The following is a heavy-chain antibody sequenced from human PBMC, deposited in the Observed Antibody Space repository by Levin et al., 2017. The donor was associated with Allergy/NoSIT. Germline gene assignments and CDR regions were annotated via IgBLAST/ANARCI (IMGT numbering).Heavy chain of an antibody. CDR2: IYNSGST. V-gene: IGHV4-39*02. Sequence: SQTLSLTCTVSGGSISISSYYWGWIRQPPGKGLEWIGNIYNSGSTYYNPSLKSRVTISVDTSKNQFSLKLSSVTAADAAVYYCARDQGYCTSSSCHGMAFDSWGQGTVVTVSS. J-gene: IGHJ3*02. CDR1: GGSISISSYY. CDR3: ARDQGYCTSSSCHGMAFDS. D-gene: IGHD2-2*01.